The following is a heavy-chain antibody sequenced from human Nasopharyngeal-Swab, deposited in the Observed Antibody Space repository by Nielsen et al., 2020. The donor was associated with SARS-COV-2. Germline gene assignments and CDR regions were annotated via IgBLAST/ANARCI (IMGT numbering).Heavy chain of an antibody. J-gene: IGHJ3*02. V-gene: IGHV3-9*01. CDR1: GFTFDDYA. D-gene: IGHD6-19*01. CDR3: AKIGGSGWDVDAFDI. Sequence: SLRLSCAASGFTFDDYAMHWVRQAPGKGLEWVSGISWNSGSIGYADSVKGRFTISRDNAKNSLYLQMNSLRAEDTALYYCAKIGGSGWDVDAFDIWGQGTMVTVSS. CDR2: ISWNSGSI.